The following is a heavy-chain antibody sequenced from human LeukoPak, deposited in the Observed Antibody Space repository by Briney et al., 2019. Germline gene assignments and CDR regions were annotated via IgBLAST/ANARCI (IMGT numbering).Heavy chain of an antibody. CDR3: ARGQSSSPGGYYYYYYMDV. CDR2: MNPNSGNT. J-gene: IGHJ6*03. CDR1: GYTFTSYD. D-gene: IGHD6-6*01. Sequence: ASVKVSCKASGYTFTSYDINWVRQATGQGLEWMRWMNPNSGNTGYAQKFQGRVTITRNTSISTAYMELSSLRSEDTAVYYCARGQSSSPGGYYYYYYMDVWGKGTTVTVSS. V-gene: IGHV1-8*03.